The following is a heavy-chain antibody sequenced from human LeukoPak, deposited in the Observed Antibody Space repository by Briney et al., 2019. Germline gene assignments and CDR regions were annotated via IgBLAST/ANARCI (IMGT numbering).Heavy chain of an antibody. CDR1: GDSISSYTYY. Sequence: PSESLSLTCTVSGDSISSYTYYWSGIRQHPGKGLEWIGYIYYSGSTYYNPSLKSRVTMSVDTSKNQFSLELSSVTAADTAVYYCARDSGYCSSSRCPGDLDYWGQGTLVTVSS. V-gene: IGHV4-31*03. D-gene: IGHD2-2*01. CDR3: ARDSGYCSSSRCPGDLDY. J-gene: IGHJ4*02. CDR2: IYYSGST.